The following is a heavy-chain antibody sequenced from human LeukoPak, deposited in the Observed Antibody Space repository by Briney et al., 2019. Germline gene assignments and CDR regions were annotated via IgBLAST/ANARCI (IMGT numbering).Heavy chain of an antibody. CDR1: GYTFTGYY. D-gene: IGHD6-13*01. J-gene: IGHJ6*04. CDR3: ARDSSSWYLFLPPNEMDV. CDR2: INPNSGGT. V-gene: IGHV1-2*02. Sequence: ASVKVSCKASGYTFTGYYMHWVRQAPGQGLEWMGWINPNSGGTNYAQKFQGRVTMTRDTSISTAYMELSRLRSDDTAVYYCARDSSSWYLFLPPNEMDVWGKGTTVTVSS.